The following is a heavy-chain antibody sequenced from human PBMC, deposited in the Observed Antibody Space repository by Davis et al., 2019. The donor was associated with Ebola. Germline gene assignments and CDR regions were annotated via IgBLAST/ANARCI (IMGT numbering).Heavy chain of an antibody. J-gene: IGHJ6*02. D-gene: IGHD6-19*01. CDR3: ARARIAVAGTRNYYYYGMDV. CDR2: ISSSSTTK. Sequence: GESLKISCAASGFTFSSYSMNWVRQAPGRGLEWVSYISSSSTTKYYADSVKGRFTISRDNAKNTLYLQMNSLRAEDTAVYYCARARIAVAGTRNYYYYGMDVWGQGTTVTVSS. V-gene: IGHV3-48*04. CDR1: GFTFSSYS.